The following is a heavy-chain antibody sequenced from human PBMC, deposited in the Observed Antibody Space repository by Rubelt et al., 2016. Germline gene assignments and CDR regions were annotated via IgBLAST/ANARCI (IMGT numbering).Heavy chain of an antibody. D-gene: IGHD1-26*01. Sequence: QVQLVQSGAEVKKPGASVKVSCKASGYTFSTYGISWVRQAPGQGLEWMGWISAYNGNADYAQRVQGRVTLTTETSTSTADMELRSLRSDDTAVYYCARDIYSGSYYGYWGQGTLVTVSS. CDR1: GYTFSTYG. CDR3: ARDIYSGSYYGY. V-gene: IGHV1-18*04. J-gene: IGHJ4*02. CDR2: ISAYNGNA.